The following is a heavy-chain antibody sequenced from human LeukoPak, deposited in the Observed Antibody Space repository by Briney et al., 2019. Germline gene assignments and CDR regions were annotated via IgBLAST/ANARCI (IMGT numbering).Heavy chain of an antibody. CDR3: ARARSLTVRLFDD. CDR2: INHSGRA. Sequence: PSETLSLTCGFQGESFNTSYWTGIRQPPGKGLEWIGDINHSGRANYNPSLKSRVLISVDMSTNQFSLKLTSVTAADTAVYYCARARSLTVRLFDDWGQGSLVTVSS. V-gene: IGHV4-34*01. CDR1: GESFNTSY. J-gene: IGHJ4*02. D-gene: IGHD6-6*01.